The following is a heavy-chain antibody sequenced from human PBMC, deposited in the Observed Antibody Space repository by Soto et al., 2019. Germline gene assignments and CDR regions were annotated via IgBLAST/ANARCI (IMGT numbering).Heavy chain of an antibody. CDR3: AEDNGSNRPLFQDH. J-gene: IGHJ4*02. V-gene: IGHV3-23*01. Sequence: GGSLRLSCAASGFTFSGYAMNWVRQAPGKGLEWLSGISGSGGTTHYADSVKGRFAISRDNSKNTLSLQMSSLRAEDSAVYYCAEDNGSNRPLFQDHWGQGTLVTVSS. CDR1: GFTFSGYA. CDR2: ISGSGGTT. D-gene: IGHD2-21*01.